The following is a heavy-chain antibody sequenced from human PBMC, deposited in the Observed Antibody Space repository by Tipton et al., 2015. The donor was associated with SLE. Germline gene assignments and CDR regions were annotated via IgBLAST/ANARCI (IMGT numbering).Heavy chain of an antibody. Sequence: GSLRLSCAASGFTFSSYDMHWVRQATGKGLEWVSAIGTAGDTYYPGSVKGRFTVSRDNSKNTLYLQMNSLRAEDTAVYYCAKGAYSTSARGWFDPWGQGTLVTVSS. CDR3: AKGAYSTSARGWFDP. CDR1: GFTFSSYD. V-gene: IGHV3-13*01. J-gene: IGHJ5*02. D-gene: IGHD6-6*01. CDR2: IGTAGDT.